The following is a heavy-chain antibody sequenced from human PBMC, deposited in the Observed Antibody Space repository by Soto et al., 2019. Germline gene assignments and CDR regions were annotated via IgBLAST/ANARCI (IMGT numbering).Heavy chain of an antibody. CDR2: ISWNSGSI. D-gene: IGHD6-19*01. Sequence: EVQLVESGGGSVQPGRSLRLSCVASGFTIESYAMHWVRQVPGKGLEWVSGISWNSGSIGYEDSVKGRFTISRDNAQKSLYLEMNSLRVEATAFYYCVKDIHEQWLVSHFEYWGQGALVTVSS. CDR1: GFTIESYA. J-gene: IGHJ4*02. V-gene: IGHV3-9*01. CDR3: VKDIHEQWLVSHFEY.